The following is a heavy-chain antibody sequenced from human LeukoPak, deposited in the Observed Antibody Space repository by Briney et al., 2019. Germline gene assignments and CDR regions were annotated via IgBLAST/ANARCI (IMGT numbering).Heavy chain of an antibody. D-gene: IGHD4-17*01. CDR3: AKDRGAVTTFTDY. V-gene: IGHV3-23*01. CDR1: GFTFSSYA. CDR2: ISGSGGST. J-gene: IGHJ4*02. Sequence: TGGSLRLSCAASGFTFSSYAMSWVRQAPGKGLEWVSAISGSGGSTYYADSVKGRFTISRDNSKNTLYLQMNSLRAEDTAVYCCAKDRGAVTTFTDYWGQGTLVTVSS.